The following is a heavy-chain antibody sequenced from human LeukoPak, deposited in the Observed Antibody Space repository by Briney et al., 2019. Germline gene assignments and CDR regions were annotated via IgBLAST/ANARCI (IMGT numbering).Heavy chain of an antibody. D-gene: IGHD1-26*01. V-gene: IGHV3-21*01. CDR3: ARGAGRFYYFDY. CDR2: ISSSSSYI. J-gene: IGHJ4*02. CDR1: GFTFSSYS. Sequence: PGGSLRLSCAASGFTFSSYSMNWVRQAPGKVLEWVSSISSSSSYIYYADSVKGRFTISRDNAKNSLYLQMNSLRAEDTAVYYCARGAGRFYYFDYWGQGTLVTVSS.